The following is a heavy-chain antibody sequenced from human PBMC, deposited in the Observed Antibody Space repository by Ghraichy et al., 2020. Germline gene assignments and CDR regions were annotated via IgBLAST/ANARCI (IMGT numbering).Heavy chain of an antibody. CDR3: ARDTTPFTNTYYYAVDS. Sequence: GGSLRLSCAASSFTFSDYWMTWVRQAPGKGLEWVANIKEDGNLKYYVDSVKGRFTISRDNAKNSLYLQMDSLRAEDTAVYYCARDTTPFTNTYYYAVDSWGTGTLVIVSS. J-gene: IGHJ4*02. CDR1: SFTFSDYW. V-gene: IGHV3-7*03. D-gene: IGHD1-26*01. CDR2: IKEDGNLK.